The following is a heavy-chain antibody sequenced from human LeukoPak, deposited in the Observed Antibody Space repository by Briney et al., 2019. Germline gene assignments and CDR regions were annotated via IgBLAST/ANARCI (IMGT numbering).Heavy chain of an antibody. J-gene: IGHJ4*02. CDR1: GFTFSDYY. Sequence: PGGSLRLSCAASGFTFSDYYMNWVRQAPGKGLEWVSSISSSSSYIYYADSVKGRFTISRDNAKNSLYLQMNSLRAEDTAVYYCARDGAAGPLFDYWGQGTLVTVSS. D-gene: IGHD6-19*01. CDR3: ARDGAAGPLFDY. V-gene: IGHV3-21*01. CDR2: ISSSSSYI.